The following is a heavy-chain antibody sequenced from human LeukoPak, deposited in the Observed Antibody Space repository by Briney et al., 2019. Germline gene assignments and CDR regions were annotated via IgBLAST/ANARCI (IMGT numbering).Heavy chain of an antibody. CDR2: IRYDGSNK. CDR3: AKGLGLWGDYAGWFDP. CDR1: GFTFSYNG. Sequence: GGSLRLSCVAPGFTFSYNGMHWVRQAPGKGLEWVAFIRYDGSNKYYADSVKDRFTISRDNSKNTLYLQMNSLRAEDTAVYYCAKGLGLWGDYAGWFDPWGQGTLVTVSS. V-gene: IGHV3-30*02. D-gene: IGHD4-17*01. J-gene: IGHJ5*02.